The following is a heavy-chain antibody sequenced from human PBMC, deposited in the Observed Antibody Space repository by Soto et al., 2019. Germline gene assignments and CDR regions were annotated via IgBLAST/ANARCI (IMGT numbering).Heavy chain of an antibody. J-gene: IGHJ3*02. D-gene: IGHD3-3*01. Sequence: ASVKVSCKASGYTFTSYGISWVRQAPGQGLEWMGWISAYNGNTNYAQKLQGRVTMTTDTSTSTAYMELRSLRSDDTAVYYCARVLLSLNHDFWSGYYGAFDIWGQGTMVTVSS. CDR2: ISAYNGNT. CDR1: GYTFTSYG. CDR3: ARVLLSLNHDFWSGYYGAFDI. V-gene: IGHV1-18*01.